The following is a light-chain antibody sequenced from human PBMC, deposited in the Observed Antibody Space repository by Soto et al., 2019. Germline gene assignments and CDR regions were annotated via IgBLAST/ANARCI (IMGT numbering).Light chain of an antibody. CDR2: DAS. Sequence: EIVLTQSPATLSLSPGERATLSCRASQSVSTNLAWYQQKPGQAPRLLIYDASNRATDIPARFSGSGSGTDFTLTISSLEPEDFAVYYCQQNNNWPSFTFGPGTTVDI. V-gene: IGKV3-11*01. J-gene: IGKJ3*01. CDR1: QSVSTN. CDR3: QQNNNWPSFT.